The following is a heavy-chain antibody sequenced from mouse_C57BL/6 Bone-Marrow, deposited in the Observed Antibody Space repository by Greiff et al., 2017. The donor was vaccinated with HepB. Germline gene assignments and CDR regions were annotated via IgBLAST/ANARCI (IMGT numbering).Heavy chain of an antibody. CDR2: ISSGGDYI. D-gene: IGHD1-1*01. Sequence: EVQRVESGEGLVKPGGSLKLSCAASGFTFSSYAMSWVRQTPEKRLEWVAYISSGGDYIYYADTVKGRFTISRDNARNTLYLQMSSLKSEDTAMYYCTRADYYGHYFDYWGQGTTLTVSS. V-gene: IGHV5-9-1*02. CDR1: GFTFSSYA. J-gene: IGHJ2*01. CDR3: TRADYYGHYFDY.